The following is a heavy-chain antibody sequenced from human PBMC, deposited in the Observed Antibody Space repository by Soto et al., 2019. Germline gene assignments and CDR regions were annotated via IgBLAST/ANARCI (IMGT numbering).Heavy chain of an antibody. Sequence: KASETLSLTCTVSGGSISSYYWSWIRQPARKGLEWIGRISTSGSTHYNPSLKSRVTMSVDTSKNQFSLKLSSVTAADTAVYYCARTQYSGSYYSPGMDVWGQGTTVTVSS. CDR3: ARTQYSGSYYSPGMDV. J-gene: IGHJ6*02. CDR2: ISTSGST. CDR1: GGSISSYY. V-gene: IGHV4-4*07. D-gene: IGHD1-26*01.